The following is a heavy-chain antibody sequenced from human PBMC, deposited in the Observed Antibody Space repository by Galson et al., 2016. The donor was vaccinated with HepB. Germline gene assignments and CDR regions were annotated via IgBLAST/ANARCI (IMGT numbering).Heavy chain of an antibody. Sequence: SLRLSCAASEFTFSSYAMNWVRQAPGKGLDWVSAISGSGGSTNYADSVKGRLTTSRDNSKNTLYLQMNSLRAAYTAVYYCAKCLWVRGVYPFDPWGQGTLVTVSS. CDR2: ISGSGGST. CDR1: EFTFSSYA. CDR3: AKCLWVRGVYPFDP. V-gene: IGHV3-23*01. J-gene: IGHJ5*02. D-gene: IGHD3-10*01.